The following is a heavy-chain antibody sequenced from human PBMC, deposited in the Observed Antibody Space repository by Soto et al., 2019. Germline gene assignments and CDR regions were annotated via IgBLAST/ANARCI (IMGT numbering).Heavy chain of an antibody. J-gene: IGHJ4*02. D-gene: IGHD3-10*01. Sequence: QVQLVESGGGVVQPGRSLRLSCAASGFTFSSYGMHWVRQAPGKGLEWVAVISYDGSNKYYADSVKGRFTISRDNSKNTLYLQMNSLSAEDTAVYYCAKDKGGLHQTVWGSGSYPGDYWGQGTLVTVSS. CDR1: GFTFSSYG. CDR2: ISYDGSNK. V-gene: IGHV3-30*18. CDR3: AKDKGGLHQTVWGSGSYPGDY.